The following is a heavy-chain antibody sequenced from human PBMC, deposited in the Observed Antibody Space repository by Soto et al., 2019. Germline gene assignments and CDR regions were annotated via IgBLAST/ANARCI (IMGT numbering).Heavy chain of an antibody. D-gene: IGHD6-6*01. CDR2: ISGSGGST. CDR3: AKDLVIAARRPNWFDP. J-gene: IGHJ5*02. V-gene: IGHV3-23*01. CDR1: GFTFSSYA. Sequence: PGGSLRLSCAASGFTFSSYAMSWVRQAPGKGLEWVSAISGSGGSTYYADSVKGRFTISRDNSKNTLYLQMNSLRAEDTAVYYCAKDLVIAARRPNWFDPWGQGTLVTVSS.